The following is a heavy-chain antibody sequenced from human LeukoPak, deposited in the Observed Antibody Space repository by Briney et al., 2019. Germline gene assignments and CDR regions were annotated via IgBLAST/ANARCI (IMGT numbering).Heavy chain of an antibody. V-gene: IGHV3-11*04. Sequence: PGGSLRLSRAASLFTLSSNYMSRVRQAPGKGLEWVSYIRGSGETIYYADSMKGRFTIARANTKKSPYLQLNSLRAEGTAVYYCARSRIDWRSYYFDYWGQGTLVTVSS. CDR1: LFTLSSNY. CDR3: ARSRIDWRSYYFDY. D-gene: IGHD5-12*01. J-gene: IGHJ4*02. CDR2: IRGSGETI.